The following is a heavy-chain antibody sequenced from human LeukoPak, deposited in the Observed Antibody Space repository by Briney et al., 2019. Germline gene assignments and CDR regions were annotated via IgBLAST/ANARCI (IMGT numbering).Heavy chain of an antibody. Sequence: SETLSLTCTVSGGSISSYYWSWIRQPPGKGLEWIAFIYYSGSTNYNPSLKSRAYISLDTSKNLCYLRLSSVTAADTAVYYCARHAIYSGGYSYWFDPWGLGTLVTVSS. CDR3: ARHAIYSGGYSYWFDP. D-gene: IGHD1-26*01. CDR2: IYYSGST. CDR1: GGSISSYY. V-gene: IGHV4-59*08. J-gene: IGHJ5*02.